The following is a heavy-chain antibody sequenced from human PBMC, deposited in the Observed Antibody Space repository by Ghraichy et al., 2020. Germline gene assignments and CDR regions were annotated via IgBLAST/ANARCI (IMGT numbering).Heavy chain of an antibody. V-gene: IGHV4-4*02. D-gene: IGHD6-13*01. Sequence: SETLSLTCAVSGGSISSSNWWSWVRQPPGKGLEWIGEIYHSGSTNYNPSLKSRVTISVDKSKNQFSLKLSSVTAADTAVYYCARAGQQLVHNWFDPWGQGTLVTVSS. CDR1: GGSISSSNW. CDR2: IYHSGST. CDR3: ARAGQQLVHNWFDP. J-gene: IGHJ5*02.